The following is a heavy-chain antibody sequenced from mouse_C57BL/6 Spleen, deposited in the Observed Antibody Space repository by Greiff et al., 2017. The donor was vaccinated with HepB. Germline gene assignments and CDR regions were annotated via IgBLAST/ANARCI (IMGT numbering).Heavy chain of an antibody. V-gene: IGHV1-52*01. CDR2: IDPSDSET. CDR3: ARSKNYLYAMDY. Sequence: QVQLQQPGAELVRPGSSVKLSCKASGYTFTSYWMHWVKQRPIQGLEWIGNIDPSDSETHYNQKFKDKATLTVDKSSSTAYMQLSSLTSEDSAVYYLARSKNYLYAMDYWGQGTSVTVSS. CDR1: GYTFTSYW. D-gene: IGHD5-5*01. J-gene: IGHJ4*01.